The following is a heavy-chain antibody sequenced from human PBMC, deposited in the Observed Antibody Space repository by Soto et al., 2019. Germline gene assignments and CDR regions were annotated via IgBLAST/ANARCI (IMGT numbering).Heavy chain of an antibody. CDR2: ITTSGGNT. CDR1: GFTFSTYA. V-gene: IGHV3-23*01. CDR3: AGRYCTNGVCYTNYYYYIDV. Sequence: EVQLLESGGGLVQPGGSLRLSCAASGFTFSTYAMSWVRQAPGKGLEWGSTITTSGGNTYYADSVQGRFTISRDNSKNTLSLQMNSLRSEDTAVYYCAGRYCTNGVCYTNYYYYIDVWGKGTTVTVSS. D-gene: IGHD2-8*01. J-gene: IGHJ6*03.